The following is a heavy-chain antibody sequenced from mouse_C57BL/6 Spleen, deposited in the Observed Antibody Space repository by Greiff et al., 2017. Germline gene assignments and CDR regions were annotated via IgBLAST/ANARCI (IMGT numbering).Heavy chain of an antibody. CDR1: GYTFTSYW. J-gene: IGHJ3*01. CDR3: ARSYYSTAWFAY. V-gene: IGHV1-72*01. D-gene: IGHD2-5*01. CDR2: IDPNSGGT. Sequence: QVQLKQPGAELVQPGASVQLSCKASGYTFTSYWMHWVKQRPGRGLEWIGRIDPNSGGTKYNEKFKSKATLTVDKPSSTAYMQLSSLTSEDSAVYYCARSYYSTAWFAYWGQGTLVTVSA.